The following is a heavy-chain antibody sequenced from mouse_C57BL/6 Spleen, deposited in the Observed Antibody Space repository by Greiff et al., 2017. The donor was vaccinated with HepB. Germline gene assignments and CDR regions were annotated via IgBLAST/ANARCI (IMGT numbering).Heavy chain of an antibody. CDR3: ASWGSTVGFDY. J-gene: IGHJ2*01. CDR2: INPNNGGT. Sequence: VQLQQSGPELVKPGASVKISCKASGYTFTDYYMNWVKQSHGKSLEWIGDINPNNGGTSYNQKFKGKATLTVDKSSSTAYMELRSLTSEDSAVYYCASWGSTVGFDYWGQGTTLTVSS. V-gene: IGHV1-26*01. CDR1: GYTFTDYY. D-gene: IGHD1-1*01.